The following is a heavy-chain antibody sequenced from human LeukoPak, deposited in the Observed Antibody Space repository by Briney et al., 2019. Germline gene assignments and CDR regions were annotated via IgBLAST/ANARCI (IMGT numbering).Heavy chain of an antibody. CDR1: GYTFTNYY. D-gene: IGHD1-26*01. CDR2: INPIGGST. J-gene: IGHJ4*02. Sequence: ASVKVSCKASGYTFTNYYMHWVRQAPGQGLEWMGIINPIGGSTSYAQEFQGRVTMTRDTSTSTVYMELSGLRSEDTAVYYCARALVGAKSGGDWGQGTLVTVSS. V-gene: IGHV1-46*01. CDR3: ARALVGAKSGGD.